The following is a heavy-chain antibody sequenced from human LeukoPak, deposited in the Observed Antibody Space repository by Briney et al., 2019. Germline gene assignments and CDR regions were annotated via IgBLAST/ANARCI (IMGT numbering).Heavy chain of an antibody. CDR3: ARGLGAVAGYYYYYYYMDV. D-gene: IGHD6-19*01. Sequence: PVKVSCKASGGTFSSYAISWVRQAPGQGLEWMGGIIPIFGTANYAQKFQGRVTITTDESTSTAYMELSSLRSEDTAVYYCARGLGAVAGYYYYYYYMDVWGKGTTVTVSS. J-gene: IGHJ6*03. CDR2: IIPIFGTA. CDR1: GGTFSSYA. V-gene: IGHV1-69*05.